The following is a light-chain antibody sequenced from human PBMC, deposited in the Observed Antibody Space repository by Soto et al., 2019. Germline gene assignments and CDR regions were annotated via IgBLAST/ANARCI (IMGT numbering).Light chain of an antibody. J-gene: IGKJ1*01. CDR2: AAS. CDR1: QSISSS. CDR3: QQSFNLPRT. V-gene: IGKV1-39*01. Sequence: DIEMTQSPSSLSASVGETITITCRASQSISSSLNWFQHSPGQPPKLLLFAASNLHAGVPPRFSGSGSGTSFSLTIRSLQPEDFATYSCQQSFNLPRTFGPGTRVEFK.